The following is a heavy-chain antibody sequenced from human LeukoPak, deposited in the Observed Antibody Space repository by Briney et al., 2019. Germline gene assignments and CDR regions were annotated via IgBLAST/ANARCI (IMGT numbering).Heavy chain of an antibody. D-gene: IGHD2-2*01. CDR2: ISGSGSGGST. CDR1: GFTFSSSA. Sequence: TGGSLRLSCAASGFTFSSSAMSWVRQAPGKGLEWVSNISGSGSGGSTYYADSVKGRFTISRDNSKNTLYLQMNSLRAEDTAVYYCAKDRFVPAAMRGKTNWFDPWGQGTLVTVSS. CDR3: AKDRFVPAAMRGKTNWFDP. J-gene: IGHJ5*02. V-gene: IGHV3-23*01.